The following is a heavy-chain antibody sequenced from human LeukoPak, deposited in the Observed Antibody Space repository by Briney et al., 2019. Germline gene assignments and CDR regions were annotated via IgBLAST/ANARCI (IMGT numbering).Heavy chain of an antibody. Sequence: GGSLRLSCVASGFTFSSYSMNWVRQAPGKGLEWISYISSSSRTIYYADSVKGRFAVSRDNAKNSVNLQMNSLRVEDTAVYYCARWRGRQSEFDYWGQGTLVTVSS. CDR1: GFTFSSYS. CDR2: ISSSSRTI. V-gene: IGHV3-48*01. D-gene: IGHD1-1*01. J-gene: IGHJ4*02. CDR3: ARWRGRQSEFDY.